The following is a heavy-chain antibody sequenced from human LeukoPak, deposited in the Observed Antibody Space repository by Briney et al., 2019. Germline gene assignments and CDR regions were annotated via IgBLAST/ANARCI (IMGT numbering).Heavy chain of an antibody. CDR2: IIPIFGTA. Sequence: SVKVSFKASGATFSIYAISWVRQAPGQGLEWMGGIIPIFGTANYAQKFQGRGTITADKSTSTAYIELRSFRTAATAVYYCSRDRWGYCSGGSCYAFDYWGQGTLVTVSS. J-gene: IGHJ4*02. CDR1: GATFSIYA. D-gene: IGHD2-15*01. V-gene: IGHV1-69*06. CDR3: SRDRWGYCSGGSCYAFDY.